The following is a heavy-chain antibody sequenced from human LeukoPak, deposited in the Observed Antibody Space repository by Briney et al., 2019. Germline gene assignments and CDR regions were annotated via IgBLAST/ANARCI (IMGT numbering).Heavy chain of an antibody. CDR3: AKDRYSYAFEYSDS. CDR2: ISNDGSKK. Sequence: GGSLRLSCAASGFTFSSYGMHWVRQAPGKGLDWVAVISNDGSKKYYADSVKGRFTISRDNSKNTLSLQVSSLRTEDTSVYYCAKDRYSYAFEYSDSWGQGTLVTVSS. CDR1: GFTFSSYG. V-gene: IGHV3-30*18. D-gene: IGHD5-18*01. J-gene: IGHJ4*02.